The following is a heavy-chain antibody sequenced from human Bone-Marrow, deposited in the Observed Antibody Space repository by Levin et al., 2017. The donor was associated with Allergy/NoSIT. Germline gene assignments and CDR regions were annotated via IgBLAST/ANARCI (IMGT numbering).Heavy chain of an antibody. D-gene: IGHD3-10*01. Sequence: PGGSLRLSCAASGLNFRSHGMHWVRQAPGKGLEWVAVISYDGTNKYYADSVKGRFTISRDNSNNTLYLQMNSLRGEDTAVYYCAKGSGELDYWGQGTLVTVSS. CDR3: AKGSGELDY. J-gene: IGHJ4*02. V-gene: IGHV3-30*18. CDR2: ISYDGTNK. CDR1: GLNFRSHG.